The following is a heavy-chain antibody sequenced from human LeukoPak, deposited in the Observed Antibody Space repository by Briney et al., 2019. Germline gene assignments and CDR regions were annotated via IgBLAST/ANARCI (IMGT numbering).Heavy chain of an antibody. Sequence: GGALRLSCAASGFTFSRYSMNWVRQAPGKGRGWVSSISSSSSYIYYADSVKGRFTISRDNAKNSLYLQMNSLRAEDTAVYYCARDSRTDPGGDGMDVWGQGTTVTVSS. CDR2: ISSSSSYI. V-gene: IGHV3-21*01. CDR1: GFTFSRYS. J-gene: IGHJ6*02. D-gene: IGHD3-10*01. CDR3: ARDSRTDPGGDGMDV.